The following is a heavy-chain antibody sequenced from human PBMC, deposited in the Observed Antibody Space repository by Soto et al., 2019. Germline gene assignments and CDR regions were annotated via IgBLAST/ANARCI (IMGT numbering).Heavy chain of an antibody. CDR2: IIPVFDAA. V-gene: IGHV1-69*13. CDR3: ASPLPTARTPHDGFDL. Sequence: AASVKVSCKASGGTFSSYSITWVRQAPGQGLEWMGGIIPVFDAANYAQKFQGRVTITADESTSTAYMELTSLRSDDTAMYYCASPLPTARTPHDGFDLWGQGTMVTVSS. J-gene: IGHJ3*01. CDR1: GGTFSSYS. D-gene: IGHD1-1*01.